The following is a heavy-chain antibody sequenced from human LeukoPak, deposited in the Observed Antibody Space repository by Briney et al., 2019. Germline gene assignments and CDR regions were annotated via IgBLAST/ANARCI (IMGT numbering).Heavy chain of an antibody. V-gene: IGHV3-53*01. CDR1: GFTVSSNY. Sequence: GGSLRLSCAASGFTVSSNYMSWVRQAPGKGLEWVSVIYSGGSTYYADSVKGRFTISRDNSKNTLYLQMNSLRAEDTAVYYCAREDYYYYYMDVWAKGPRSPSP. CDR3: AREDYYYYYMDV. CDR2: IYSGGST. J-gene: IGHJ6*03.